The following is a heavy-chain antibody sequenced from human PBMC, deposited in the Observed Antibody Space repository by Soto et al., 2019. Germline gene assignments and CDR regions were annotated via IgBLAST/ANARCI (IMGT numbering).Heavy chain of an antibody. Sequence: ASVKVSCKAYGYTFSNYFMHWVRQAPGQGLEWMGMINPSGDSTNYAQKLQGRVTMTRDTSTSTVYMELSSLTSEDTAVYYCARHLRGYFAHWGQGSLVPVSS. CDR1: GYTFSNYF. J-gene: IGHJ4*02. CDR3: ARHLRGYFAH. D-gene: IGHD3-9*01. CDR2: INPSGDST. V-gene: IGHV1-46*01.